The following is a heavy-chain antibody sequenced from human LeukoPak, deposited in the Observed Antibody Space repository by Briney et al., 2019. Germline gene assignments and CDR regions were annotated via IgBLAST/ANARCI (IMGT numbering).Heavy chain of an antibody. CDR1: GFTFSSYA. J-gene: IGHJ4*02. CDR2: ISGSGGST. V-gene: IGHV3-23*01. Sequence: QSGGSLRLSCAASGFTFSSYAMSWVRQAPGKGLEWVSAISGSGGSTYYADSVKGRFTISRDNSKNTLYLQMNSLRAEDTAVYYCAKAYCGGDCYYFDYWGQGTLVTVSS. CDR3: AKAYCGGDCYYFDY. D-gene: IGHD2-21*02.